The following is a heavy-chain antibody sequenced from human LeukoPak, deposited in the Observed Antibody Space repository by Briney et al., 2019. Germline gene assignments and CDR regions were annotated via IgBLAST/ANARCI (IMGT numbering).Heavy chain of an antibody. Sequence: PGGSLRLSCAASGFTFTSYAMSWVRQAPGKGLEWVSVISGSGGSTNYAGSVKGRFTISRDNSENTLYLQMNSLRAEDTAVYYCAKTREGGSTFLDCWGQGTLVTVSS. J-gene: IGHJ4*02. V-gene: IGHV3-23*01. CDR3: AKTREGGSTFLDC. CDR2: ISGSGGST. CDR1: GFTFTSYA. D-gene: IGHD2/OR15-2a*01.